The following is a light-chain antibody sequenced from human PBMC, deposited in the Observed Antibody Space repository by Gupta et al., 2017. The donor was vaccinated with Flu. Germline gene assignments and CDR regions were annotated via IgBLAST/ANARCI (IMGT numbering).Light chain of an antibody. CDR3: TSYTSSSTYV. J-gene: IGLJ1*01. V-gene: IGLV2-18*02. Sequence: QSALTQPPSVSGSPGQSVTISCTGTSSDIGTYNRVSWYQQPPGTAPKLMIYEVSKRPSGVPDRFSASKSGNTASLTISGLQGEDEADYYCTSYTSSSTYVFGTGTKVTVL. CDR1: SSDIGTYNR. CDR2: EVS.